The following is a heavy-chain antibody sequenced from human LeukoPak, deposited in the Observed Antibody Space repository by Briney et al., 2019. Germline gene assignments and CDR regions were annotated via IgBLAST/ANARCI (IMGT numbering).Heavy chain of an antibody. CDR2: IYTSETT. CDR3: ARHRSPSSLSYFDI. D-gene: IGHD6-19*01. Sequence: SETLSLTCTVSGGSISSYYWSWIRQPPGKGLEWIGYIYTSETTKYNPSLRSRVSISIDTSKNQFSLRLSSMTAADTAVYYCARHRSPSSLSYFDIWGQGTLVIVSS. J-gene: IGHJ4*02. CDR1: GGSISSYY. V-gene: IGHV4-4*09.